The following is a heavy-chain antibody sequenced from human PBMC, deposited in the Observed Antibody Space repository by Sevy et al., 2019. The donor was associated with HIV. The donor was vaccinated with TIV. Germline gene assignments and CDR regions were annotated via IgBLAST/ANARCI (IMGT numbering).Heavy chain of an antibody. CDR1: GFTFSNYW. V-gene: IGHV3-7*03. J-gene: IGHJ6*02. D-gene: IGHD2-2*01. CDR2: IKRDGSEK. CDR3: ARDCNSTSCLWGLDV. Sequence: GGSLRLSCAASGFTFSNYWMTWVRQAPGKGLEWVANIKRDGSEKYYVASVKGRFTISRDNAKNSLYMQMNSLRAEDTAVYYCARDCNSTSCLWGLDVWGQGTTVTVSS.